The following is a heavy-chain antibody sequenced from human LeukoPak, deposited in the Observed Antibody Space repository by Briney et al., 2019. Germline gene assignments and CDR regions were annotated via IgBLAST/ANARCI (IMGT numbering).Heavy chain of an antibody. CDR2: ISGSGGST. V-gene: IGHV3-23*01. D-gene: IGHD6-19*01. J-gene: IGHJ4*02. CDR1: GFTFSSYA. CDR3: AKDRTGAGTYYFDY. Sequence: GGSLRLSCAASGFTFSSYAMSSVRQAPGKGLEWVSAISGSGGSTYYADSVKGRFTISRDNSKDTLYLQMNSLRAEDTAVYYCAKDRTGAGTYYFDYWGQGTLVTVSS.